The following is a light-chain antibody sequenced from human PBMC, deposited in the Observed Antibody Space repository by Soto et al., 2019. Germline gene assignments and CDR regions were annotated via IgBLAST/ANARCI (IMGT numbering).Light chain of an antibody. Sequence: GDTVTITCRASQSVSTWLAWYQQTPGKAPKLLMYDASTLESGAPARFSGSGSGTEFTLTISSPQPEDFATYHCQEYKTWTFGQGTKVDIK. CDR2: DAS. CDR1: QSVSTW. CDR3: QEYKTWT. J-gene: IGKJ1*01. V-gene: IGKV1-5*01.